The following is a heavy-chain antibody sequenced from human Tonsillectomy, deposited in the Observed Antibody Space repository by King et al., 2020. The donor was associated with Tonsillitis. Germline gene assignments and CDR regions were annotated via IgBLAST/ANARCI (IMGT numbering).Heavy chain of an antibody. Sequence: VQLVESGGTLVKPGGSLRLSCAASGFTCSDFYLSWIRQAPGKGLEWVSYISSGGDTTIYYADSVKGPFTISRDNAKNSLYLQMNSLRAEDTAVYYCASRYCSVSSCYRDYYFDYWGQGTLVTVSS. D-gene: IGHD2-2*02. CDR1: GFTCSDFY. CDR3: ASRYCSVSSCYRDYYFDY. V-gene: IGHV3-11*01. CDR2: ISSGGDTTI. J-gene: IGHJ4*02.